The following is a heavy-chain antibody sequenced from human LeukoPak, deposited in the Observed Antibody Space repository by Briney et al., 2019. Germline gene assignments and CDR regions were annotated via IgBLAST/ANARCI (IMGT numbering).Heavy chain of an antibody. Sequence: PSETLSLTCNVSGGSINSYYWSWIRQPAGKGLEWIGRVYPSGSSNYSPSLKSRVTMSVDTSKNQFSLRLSSVTAADTAVYYCAIESAQSVDIVATRHFDYWGQGTLVTVSS. D-gene: IGHD5-12*01. CDR1: GGSINSYY. CDR2: VYPSGSS. V-gene: IGHV4-4*07. J-gene: IGHJ4*02. CDR3: AIESAQSVDIVATRHFDY.